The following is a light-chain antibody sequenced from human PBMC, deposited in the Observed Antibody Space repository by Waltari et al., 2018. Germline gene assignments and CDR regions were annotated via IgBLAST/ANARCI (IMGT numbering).Light chain of an antibody. V-gene: IGKV1-33*01. CDR1: QDIGNY. J-gene: IGKJ5*01. CDR3: QQYDNLPIT. Sequence: DIQMTQSPSSLSASVGDRVTITCQATQDIGNYLNWYQQKPGKAPKLLIFEASSLETGVPSTFSGSGSGTDFTFTISSLQPEDIATYYCQQYDNLPITFGQGTRLEIK. CDR2: EAS.